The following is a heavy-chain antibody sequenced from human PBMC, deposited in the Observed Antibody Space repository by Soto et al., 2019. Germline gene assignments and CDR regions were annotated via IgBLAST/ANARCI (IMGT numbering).Heavy chain of an antibody. D-gene: IGHD6-13*01. CDR3: ARDRSSSWYSFWFDP. J-gene: IGHJ5*02. CDR2: ISPSGGST. CDR1: GYTFTSYY. Sequence: GASVKVSCKASGYTFTSYYMHWVRQAPGQGLEWMGIISPSGGSTSYAQKFQGRVTMTRDTSTSTVYMELSSLRSEDTAVYYCARDRSSSWYSFWFDPWGQGTLVTVSS. V-gene: IGHV1-46*01.